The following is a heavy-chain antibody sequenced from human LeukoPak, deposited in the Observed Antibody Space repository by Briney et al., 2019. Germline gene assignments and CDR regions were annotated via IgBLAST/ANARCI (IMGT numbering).Heavy chain of an antibody. CDR2: INSDGSST. D-gene: IGHD1-26*01. V-gene: IGHV3-74*01. CDR1: GFTFSSYW. CDR3: ARDYFSGVGATSTFGY. Sequence: QAGGSLRLSCAASGFTFSSYWMHWVRQAPGKGLVWVSRINSDGSSTSYADSVKGRFTISRDNAKNTTYMQMISLRAEDTAVYYCARDYFSGVGATSTFGYWGQGTLVTVSS. J-gene: IGHJ4*02.